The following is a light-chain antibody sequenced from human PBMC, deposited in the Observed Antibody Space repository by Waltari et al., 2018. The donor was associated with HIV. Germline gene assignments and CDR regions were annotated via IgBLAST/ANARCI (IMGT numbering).Light chain of an antibody. CDR1: SSDVGAYNY. CDR2: EVN. Sequence: QSALTQPPSASGSRGQSVTISCTGTSSDVGAYNYVSWYQQYPGMAPKLIIYEVNKRPSGVPDRFSGAKSCDTASLTVSGLQARDEADFYCSSYAGSAVVFGGGTKLTVL. J-gene: IGLJ2*01. CDR3: SSYAGSAVV. V-gene: IGLV2-8*01.